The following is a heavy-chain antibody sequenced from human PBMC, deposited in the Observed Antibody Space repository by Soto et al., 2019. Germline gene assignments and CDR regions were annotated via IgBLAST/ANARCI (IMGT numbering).Heavy chain of an antibody. D-gene: IGHD7-27*01. V-gene: IGHV3-7*03. CDR1: GFTFTNYW. Sequence: GWSLRLSCAASGFTFTNYWMTWVRQAPGRGLEWVANIKKDGSEKHYVDSVKGRFTISRDNAKNSLYLQINSLRAEDTAVYYCAREIWGPEYWGQGTRVTGSS. CDR2: IKKDGSEK. CDR3: AREIWGPEY. J-gene: IGHJ4*02.